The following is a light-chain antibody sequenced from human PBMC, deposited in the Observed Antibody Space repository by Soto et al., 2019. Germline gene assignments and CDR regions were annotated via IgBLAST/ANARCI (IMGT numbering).Light chain of an antibody. CDR3: SSYAGSNNLGV. V-gene: IGLV2-8*01. CDR1: SRDVGGYNY. J-gene: IGLJ1*01. CDR2: EVT. Sequence: QSALTQPHSASGSPGQSVTISCTGTSRDVGGYNYVSWYQQHPDKAPKLMIYEVTKRPSGVPDRFSGSKSGNTASLTVSGLQAEDEAGYYCSSYAGSNNLGVFGTGTKLTVL.